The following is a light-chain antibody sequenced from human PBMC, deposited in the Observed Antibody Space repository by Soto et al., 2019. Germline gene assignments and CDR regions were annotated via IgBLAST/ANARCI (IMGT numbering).Light chain of an antibody. J-gene: IGKJ1*01. CDR3: QQYNNWPLT. CDR2: GAS. CDR1: QSISSN. V-gene: IGKV3-15*01. Sequence: EIVMTQSPATLSVSPGEGATLSCRASQSISSNLAWYQQKPGQAPRLLIYGASTRATGIPAWFSGSGSGTDFNLTISSMQSEDFAVYYCQQYNNWPLTFGQGTRVEIK.